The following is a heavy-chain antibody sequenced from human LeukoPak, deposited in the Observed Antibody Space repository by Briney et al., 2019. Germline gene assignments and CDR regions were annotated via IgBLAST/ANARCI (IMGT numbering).Heavy chain of an antibody. CDR2: MNPNSGNT. J-gene: IGHJ4*02. CDR3: ARGPLYDSSDVDY. Sequence: GSVTVSCKASGYTFTSYDINWVRQAAGQGLEWMGWMNPNSGNTGYAQKFQGRVTMTRNTSISTAYMELSSLRSEDTAVYYCARGPLYDSSDVDYWGQGTLVTVSS. D-gene: IGHD3-22*01. V-gene: IGHV1-8*01. CDR1: GYTFTSYD.